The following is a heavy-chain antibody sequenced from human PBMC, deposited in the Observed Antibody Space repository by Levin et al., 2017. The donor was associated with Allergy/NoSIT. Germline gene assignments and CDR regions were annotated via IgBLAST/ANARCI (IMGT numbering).Heavy chain of an antibody. CDR3: ARRVYCSGTSCYSGDSFDS. J-gene: IGHJ3*02. D-gene: IGHD2-2*01. CDR2: IYPGDSDT. V-gene: IGHV5-51*01. Sequence: PGGSLRLSCKGSGYTFSSYWIGWVRQMPGKGLEWMGIIYPGDSDTRYSPSFQGQVTISADKSISTAYLQWSSLKASDTAMYYCARRVYCSGTSCYSGDSFDSWGQGTMVTVSS. CDR1: GYTFSSYW.